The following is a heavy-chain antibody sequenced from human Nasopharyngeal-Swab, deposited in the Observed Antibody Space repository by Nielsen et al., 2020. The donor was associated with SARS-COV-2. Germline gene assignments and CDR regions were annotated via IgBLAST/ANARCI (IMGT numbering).Heavy chain of an antibody. CDR1: GFTFSSYA. V-gene: IGHV3-30*04. CDR2: ISYDGSNK. Sequence: GESLKISCAASGFTFSSYAMHWVRHAPGKGLEWVAVISYDGSNKYYADSVKGRFTISRDNSKNTLYLQMNSLRAEDTAVYYCGRTAHWGQGTLVTVSS. CDR3: GRTAH. J-gene: IGHJ4*02.